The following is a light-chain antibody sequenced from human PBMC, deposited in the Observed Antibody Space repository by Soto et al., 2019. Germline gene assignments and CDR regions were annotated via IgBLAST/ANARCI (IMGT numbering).Light chain of an antibody. J-gene: IGKJ4*01. V-gene: IGKV1-5*01. Sequence: IQLTQSPSTLSASVGDRVTITCRASQSISSWLAWYQQKPGKAPKLLIYDASSLQNGVPSRFSGSGSGTEFTLTISSLQPDDFTTYYCQQYNSYSPLTFGGGTKVDIK. CDR3: QQYNSYSPLT. CDR2: DAS. CDR1: QSISSW.